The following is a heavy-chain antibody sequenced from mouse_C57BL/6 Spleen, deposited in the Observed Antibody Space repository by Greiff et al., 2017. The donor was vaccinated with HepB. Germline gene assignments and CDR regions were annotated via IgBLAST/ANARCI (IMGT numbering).Heavy chain of an antibody. CDR3: ARQGTIYYGNYATFDY. Sequence: EVKLVESGGGLVKPGGSLKLSCAASGFTFSSYTMSWVRQTPEKRLEWVATISGGGGNTYYPDSVKGRFTISRDNAKNTLYLQMSSLRSEDTALYYCARQGTIYYGNYATFDYWGQGTTLTVSS. J-gene: IGHJ2*01. CDR2: ISGGGGNT. V-gene: IGHV5-9*01. D-gene: IGHD2-1*01. CDR1: GFTFSSYT.